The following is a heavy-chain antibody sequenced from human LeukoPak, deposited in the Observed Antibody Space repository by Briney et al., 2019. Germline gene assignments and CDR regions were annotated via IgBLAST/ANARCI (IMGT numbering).Heavy chain of an antibody. J-gene: IGHJ3*02. CDR3: ARDWPSEWQQLPDYDAVDI. CDR2: ISRTSTYT. D-gene: IGHD6-13*01. CDR1: GFTFSDYY. V-gene: IGHV3-11*05. Sequence: MSGGSLRLSCAASGFTFSDYYMSWIRQAPGKGLEWVSHISRTSTYTKYADSVKGRFTISRDNTKRLLYLQMNSLRAEDTAVYYCARDWPSEWQQLPDYDAVDIWGQGTMVTVSS.